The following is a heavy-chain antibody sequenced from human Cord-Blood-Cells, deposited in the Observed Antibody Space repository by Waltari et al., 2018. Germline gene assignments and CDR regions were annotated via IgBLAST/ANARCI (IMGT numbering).Heavy chain of an antibody. V-gene: IGHV3-53*01. CDR2: IYSGGST. CDR1: GFTVRSNY. D-gene: IGHD7-27*01. CDR3: ARDLTGVFDY. Sequence: EVQLVESGGGLIQPGGSLRRSCAASGFTVRSNYMGWVRQAPGKGLEWVSVIYSGGSTYYADSVKGRFTISRDNSKNTLYLQMNSLRAEDTAVYYCARDLTGVFDYWGQGTLVTVSS. J-gene: IGHJ4*02.